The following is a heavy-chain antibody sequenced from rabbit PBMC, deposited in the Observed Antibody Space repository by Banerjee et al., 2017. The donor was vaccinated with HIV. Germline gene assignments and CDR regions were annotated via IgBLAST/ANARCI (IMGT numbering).Heavy chain of an antibody. CDR2: IDGGSSGIT. D-gene: IGHD4-2*01. CDR3: ARDAGYAGSNL. J-gene: IGHJ4*01. CDR1: GFDFSSHW. V-gene: IGHV1S40*01. Sequence: QSLEESGGDLVKPGASLTLTCTASGFDFSSHWMSWVRQAPGKGLEWIACIDGGSSGITYYASWAKGRFTISKTSSTTVTLQMTSLTAADTATYFCARDAGYAGSNLWGQGTLVTVS.